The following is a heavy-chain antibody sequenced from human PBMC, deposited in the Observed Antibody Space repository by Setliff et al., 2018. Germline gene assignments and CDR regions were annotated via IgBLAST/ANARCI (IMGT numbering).Heavy chain of an antibody. Sequence: TLSLTCTVSGGSLSSSSHYWGWIRQPPGKGLEWIGSIYYTGSTYYNPSLKSRVTMSVDTSKRQFSLKLGSATAADTAVYYCARDMGQPYYFESWGLGTLVTVSS. CDR1: GGSLSSSSHY. CDR2: IYYTGST. CDR3: ARDMGQPYYFES. J-gene: IGHJ4*02. D-gene: IGHD1-1*01. V-gene: IGHV4-39*07.